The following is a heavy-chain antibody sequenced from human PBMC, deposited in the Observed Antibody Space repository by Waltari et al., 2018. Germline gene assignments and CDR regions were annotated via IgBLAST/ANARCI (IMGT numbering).Heavy chain of an antibody. D-gene: IGHD3-16*01. CDR1: GFTFGDYA. Sequence: VQLVESGGGLVQPGRSLRLSCTASGFTFGDYAMSWVRQPPGKGLEWIGEIYHSGSTNYNPSLKSRVTISVDKSKNQFSLKLSSVTAADTAVYYCARVEAFGGANPWGQGTLVTVSS. CDR2: IYHSGST. J-gene: IGHJ5*02. V-gene: IGHV4-4*02. CDR3: ARVEAFGGANP.